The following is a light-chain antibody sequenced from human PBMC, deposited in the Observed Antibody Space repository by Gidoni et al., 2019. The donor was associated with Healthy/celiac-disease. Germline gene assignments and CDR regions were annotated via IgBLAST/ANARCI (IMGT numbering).Light chain of an antibody. CDR2: GAS. V-gene: IGKV3-20*01. Sequence: ENVLTQSPGTLSLSPGERATLSCRASQSVSSSYLAWYQQKPGQAPRLRIYGASSRATGIPDRFSGSGSGTDFTLTISRLEPEDFAVYYCQQYGSSPWTFGQXTKVEIK. J-gene: IGKJ1*01. CDR1: QSVSSSY. CDR3: QQYGSSPWT.